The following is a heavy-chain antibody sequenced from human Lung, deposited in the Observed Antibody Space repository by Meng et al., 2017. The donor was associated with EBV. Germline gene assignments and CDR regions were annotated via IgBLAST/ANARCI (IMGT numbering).Heavy chain of an antibody. CDR2: INYSGIT. D-gene: IGHD6-13*01. CDR1: GRSFSSSY. V-gene: IGHV4-34*01. J-gene: IGHJ5*02. CDR3: ARATVVVPSGIYWFDP. Sequence: VQRKQVGAGFLKPSETLSLTCGVSGRSFSSSYWSWIRQPPGKGLEWIGEINYSGITNYNPSLKSRVTISVDTSKNQFSLKLSSVTAADTAVYFCARATVVVPSGIYWFDPWGQGTLVTVSS.